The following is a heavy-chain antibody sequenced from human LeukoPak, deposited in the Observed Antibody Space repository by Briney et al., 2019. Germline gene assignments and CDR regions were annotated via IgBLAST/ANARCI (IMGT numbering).Heavy chain of an antibody. CDR3: STEGLAYCDGDCYS. D-gene: IGHD2-21*02. V-gene: IGHV3-74*01. Sequence: GGSLRLSCAASGFAFSTYWMHWVRQAPGKGLVWVSRIRTDGGSTYYADSVKGRFTVSRDNAKNTLYLQMNTLKTEDTAVYYCSTEGLAYCDGDCYSWGQGTLVAVSS. CDR1: GFAFSTYW. J-gene: IGHJ5*02. CDR2: IRTDGGST.